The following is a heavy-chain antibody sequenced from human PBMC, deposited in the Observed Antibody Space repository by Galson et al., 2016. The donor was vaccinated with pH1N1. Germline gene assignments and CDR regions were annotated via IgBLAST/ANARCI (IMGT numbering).Heavy chain of an antibody. CDR1: GFSFGSHW. V-gene: IGHV3-7*04. J-gene: IGHJ4*02. CDR2: INQDGNGK. Sequence: SLRLSCAASGFSFGSHWMTWVRQAAGKVLEWVANINQDGNGKYYVDSVKGRFTISRDNAQNSLYLQIDNLGVDDTAVYYCARKYSGLDYWGQGTLVTVSS. D-gene: IGHD5-18*01. CDR3: ARKYSGLDY.